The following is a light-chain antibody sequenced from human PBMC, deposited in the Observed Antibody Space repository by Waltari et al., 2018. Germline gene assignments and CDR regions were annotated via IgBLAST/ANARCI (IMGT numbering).Light chain of an antibody. Sequence: DIVMTQSPDSLAVSLGERATINCKSSQSVLYSSNNKNYLAWYQQKPGQPPKLLMYWASTRESGVPDRFSGSGSGTDFTLTISSLQAGDVAVYYCQQYYSTPIAFGQGTRLGIK. J-gene: IGKJ5*01. CDR2: WAS. V-gene: IGKV4-1*01. CDR1: QSVLYSSNNKNY. CDR3: QQYYSTPIA.